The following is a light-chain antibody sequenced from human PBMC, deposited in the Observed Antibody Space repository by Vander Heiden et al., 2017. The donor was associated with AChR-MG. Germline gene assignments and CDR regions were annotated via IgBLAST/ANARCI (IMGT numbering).Light chain of an antibody. V-gene: IGKV3-20*01. CDR1: QSVSSNY. J-gene: IGKJ2*01. CDR2: GVS. Sequence: EVVLTQSPGTLSLSPGERATLSCRASQSVSSNYLAWFQQKPGQAPRLLISGVSFRATGIPDRFSGSGSGTDFTLTISRLEPEDFAVYYCQQYGGSPPYTFGQGTNLEIK. CDR3: QQYGGSPPYT.